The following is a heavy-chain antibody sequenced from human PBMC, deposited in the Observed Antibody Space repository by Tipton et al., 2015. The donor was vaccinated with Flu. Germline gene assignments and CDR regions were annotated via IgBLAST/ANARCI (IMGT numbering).Heavy chain of an antibody. CDR3: ARHPVEYNWNYVRLETSFDY. J-gene: IGHJ4*02. CDR2: IYYSGST. Sequence: TLSLTCTVSGGSISSYYWSWIRQPPGKGLEWIGYIYYSGSTNYNPSLKSRVTISVDTSKNQFSLKLSSVTAADTAVYYCARHPVEYNWNYVRLETSFDYWGQGTLVTVSS. D-gene: IGHD1-7*01. CDR1: GGSISSYY. V-gene: IGHV4-59*08.